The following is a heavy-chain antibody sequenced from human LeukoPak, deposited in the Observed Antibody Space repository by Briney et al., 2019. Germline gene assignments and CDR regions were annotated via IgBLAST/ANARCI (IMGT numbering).Heavy chain of an antibody. J-gene: IGHJ4*02. CDR2: ISSSSSYI. D-gene: IGHD3-3*01. Sequence: GGSLRLSCAASGFTFSSYSMNWVRQAPGKGLDWVSSISSSSSYIYYADSVKGRFTISRDNAKNSLYLQMNSLRAEDTAVYYCARDFDFWSGYLDYWGQGTLVTVSS. V-gene: IGHV3-21*01. CDR1: GFTFSSYS. CDR3: ARDFDFWSGYLDY.